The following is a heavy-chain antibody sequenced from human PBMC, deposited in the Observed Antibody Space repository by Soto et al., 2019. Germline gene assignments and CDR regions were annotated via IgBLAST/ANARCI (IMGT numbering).Heavy chain of an antibody. V-gene: IGHV3-15*07. D-gene: IGHD3-10*01. Sequence: EVQLVESGGGLFQPGGSLRLTCVASDFAFSNYWMHWFRQAPGKGLEWVGRIKSKTDGETIDYAAPVEGRFTISRDDSRDTLYLQMNSLKTEDTAVYYCSSPRHSGKSVDYWGQGTLVTVSS. J-gene: IGHJ4*02. CDR2: IKSKTDGETI. CDR3: SSPRHSGKSVDY. CDR1: DFAFSNYW.